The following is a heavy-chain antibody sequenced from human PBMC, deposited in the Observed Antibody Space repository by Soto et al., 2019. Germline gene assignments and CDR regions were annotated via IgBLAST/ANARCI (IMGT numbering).Heavy chain of an antibody. CDR3: ARRGRIVATIFVRWFDP. CDR2: INHSGST. D-gene: IGHD5-12*01. Sequence: QVQLQQWGAGLLKPSETLSLTCAVYGGSFSGYYWSWIRQPPGKGLEWIGEINHSGSTNYNPSLKSRVTISVDTSKNQFSLKLSSVTAADTAVYYCARRGRIVATIFVRWFDPWGQGTLVTVSS. J-gene: IGHJ5*02. CDR1: GGSFSGYY. V-gene: IGHV4-34*01.